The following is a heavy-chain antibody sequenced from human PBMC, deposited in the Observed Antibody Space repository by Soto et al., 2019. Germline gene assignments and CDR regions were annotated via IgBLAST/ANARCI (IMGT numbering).Heavy chain of an antibody. CDR2: ISGTGVSA. D-gene: IGHD2-2*01. CDR1: GFIFSTYD. J-gene: IGHJ4*02. Sequence: GGSLGLSCVISGFIFSTYDMSWVRQAPGKGLEWVSSISGTGVSAYYTESVKGRFTISRDNSKSKLYLQMNSLRADDTAVYYCARTSHFDYWGQGTPVTVSS. CDR3: ARTSHFDY. V-gene: IGHV3-23*01.